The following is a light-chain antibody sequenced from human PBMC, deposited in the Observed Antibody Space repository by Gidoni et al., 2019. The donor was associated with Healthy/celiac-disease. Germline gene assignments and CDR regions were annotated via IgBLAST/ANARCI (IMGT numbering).Light chain of an antibody. CDR2: AAS. J-gene: IGKJ2*01. CDR3: QQSYSTPYT. Sequence: DIQMTQSPSSLSASVGDRVTITCRASQSIRSYLNWYQQKPGKAPKLLIYAASSLQSGVPSRFSGSGSGTDFTLTISSLHPEDFATYYCQQSYSTPYTFGQXTKLEIK. CDR1: QSIRSY. V-gene: IGKV1-39*01.